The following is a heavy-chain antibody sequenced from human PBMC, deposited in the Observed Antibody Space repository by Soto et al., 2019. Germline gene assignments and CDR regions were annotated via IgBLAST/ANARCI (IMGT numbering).Heavy chain of an antibody. Sequence: PSETLSLTCAVSGASFSGSYWSWIHQPPGKGLEWIGYAYYSGTTVYNPSLKSRVSISVDTSKKYVSLRLNSVTAADTAVYYCAGWSALTQYYFDSWGHGTLVTVSS. CDR1: GASFSGSY. CDR2: AYYSGTT. D-gene: IGHD3-3*01. CDR3: AGWSALTQYYFDS. J-gene: IGHJ4*01. V-gene: IGHV4-59*13.